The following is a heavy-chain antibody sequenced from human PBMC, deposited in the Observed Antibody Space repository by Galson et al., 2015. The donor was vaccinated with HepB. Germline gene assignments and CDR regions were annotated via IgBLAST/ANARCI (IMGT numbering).Heavy chain of an antibody. CDR3: ARATYRGSYCFDY. J-gene: IGHJ4*02. V-gene: IGHV7-4-1*02. D-gene: IGHD1-26*01. CDR2: INTNTRNP. CDR1: GYTFTNYA. Sequence: SVKVSCKASGYTFTNYAMNWVRQAPGQGLEWMGWINTNTRNPTYSQGFTGRFVFSLDTSVSTAYLQIRSLKAEDTAVYYCARATYRGSYCFDYWGQGTLVTVSS.